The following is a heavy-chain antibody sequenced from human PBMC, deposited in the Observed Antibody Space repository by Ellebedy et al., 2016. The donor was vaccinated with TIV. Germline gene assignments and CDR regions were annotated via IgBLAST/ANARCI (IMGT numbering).Heavy chain of an antibody. D-gene: IGHD5-12*01. CDR3: ITDDTGHDWGY. V-gene: IGHV3-15*01. Sequence: GGSLRLXXAASGFSFSDAWMNWVRQAPGKRLEWVGRIKSKRDGVTTDYAAPVKGRFTISRDDSKNTLSLQMNSLKTEDTAMYYCITDDTGHDWGYWGQGTLVTVSS. J-gene: IGHJ4*02. CDR1: GFSFSDAW. CDR2: IKSKRDGVTT.